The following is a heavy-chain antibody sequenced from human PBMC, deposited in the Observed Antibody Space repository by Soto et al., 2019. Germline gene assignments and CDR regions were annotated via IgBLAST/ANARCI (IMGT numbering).Heavy chain of an antibody. V-gene: IGHV1-18*01. Sequence: ASVKVSCKASGYTFTSYGISWVRQAPGQGLERMGWISAYNGNTNYAQKLQGRVTMTTDTSTSTAYMELRSLRSDDTAVYYCAREAHRSPEKALRFLEWPDYYYYGMDVWGQGTTVTVSS. CDR2: ISAYNGNT. CDR3: AREAHRSPEKALRFLEWPDYYYYGMDV. D-gene: IGHD3-3*01. J-gene: IGHJ6*02. CDR1: GYTFTSYG.